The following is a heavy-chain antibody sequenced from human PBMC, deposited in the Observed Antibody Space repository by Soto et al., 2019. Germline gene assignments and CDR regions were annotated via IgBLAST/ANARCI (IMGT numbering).Heavy chain of an antibody. CDR3: AREHGDYDFWSGYSFDY. J-gene: IGHJ4*02. Sequence: QVQLVESGGGEVQPGRSLRLSCAASGFTFSSYGMHWVRQAPGKGLEWVAVIWYDGSNKYYADSVKDRFTISRDNSKNTLYLQMNSLRAEDTAVYYCAREHGDYDFWSGYSFDYWGQGTLVTVSS. CDR1: GFTFSSYG. V-gene: IGHV3-33*01. CDR2: IWYDGSNK. D-gene: IGHD3-3*01.